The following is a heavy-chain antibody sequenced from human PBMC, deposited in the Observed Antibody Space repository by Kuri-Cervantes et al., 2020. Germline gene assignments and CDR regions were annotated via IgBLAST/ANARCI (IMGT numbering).Heavy chain of an antibody. D-gene: IGHD6-19*01. CDR3: TNKDSSGWSNFDY. V-gene: IGHV1-69*06. CDR2: IIPIFGTA. Sequence: SVKVSCKASGGTFSSYAISWVRQAPGQGLEWMGGIIPIFGTANYAQKFQGRVTITADKSTSTAYMELSSPRSEDTAVYYCTNKDSSGWSNFDYWGQGTLVTVSS. J-gene: IGHJ4*02. CDR1: GGTFSSYA.